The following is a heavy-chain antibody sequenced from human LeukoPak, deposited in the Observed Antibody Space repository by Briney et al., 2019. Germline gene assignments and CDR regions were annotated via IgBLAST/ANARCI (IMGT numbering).Heavy chain of an antibody. Sequence: GGSLRLSCAASGSTFSSYWMSWVRQAPGKGLGWVANIKQDGSEKYYVDSVKGRFTISRDNAKNSLYLQMNSLRAEDTAVYYCARGGAVAGTGMGYWGQGTLVTVSS. V-gene: IGHV3-7*03. CDR3: ARGGAVAGTGMGY. D-gene: IGHD6-19*01. J-gene: IGHJ4*02. CDR2: IKQDGSEK. CDR1: GSTFSSYW.